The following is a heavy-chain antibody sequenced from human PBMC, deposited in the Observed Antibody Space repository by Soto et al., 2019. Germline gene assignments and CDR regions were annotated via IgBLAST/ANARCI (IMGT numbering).Heavy chain of an antibody. D-gene: IGHD3-10*01. CDR3: ARHPEWFGEFDY. V-gene: IGHV4-59*08. CDR2: IYYSGST. CDR1: GGYISSYY. J-gene: IGHJ4*02. Sequence: QVQLQESGPGLVKPSETLSLTCTVSGGYISSYYWSWIRQPPGKGLEWIGYIYYSGSTNYNPSLKSRVTISVDTSKNQFSLKLSSVTAADTAVYYCARHPEWFGEFDYWGQGTLVTVSS.